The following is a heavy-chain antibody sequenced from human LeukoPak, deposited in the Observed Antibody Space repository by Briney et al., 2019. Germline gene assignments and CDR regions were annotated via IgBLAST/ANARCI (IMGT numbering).Heavy chain of an antibody. V-gene: IGHV1-69*13. Sequence: ASVKVSCKASGGTFSKYTISWVRQSPGQGLEWMGGITPLFGTASYAQKFQGRVTITADESASTAYMEVSSLRSEDTAVYYCASSRDCSGGSCYFDYWGQGTLVTVSS. J-gene: IGHJ4*02. CDR2: ITPLFGTA. CDR1: GGTFSKYT. D-gene: IGHD2-15*01. CDR3: ASSRDCSGGSCYFDY.